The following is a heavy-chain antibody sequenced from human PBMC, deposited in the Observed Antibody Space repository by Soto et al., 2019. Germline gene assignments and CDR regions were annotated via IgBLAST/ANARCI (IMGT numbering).Heavy chain of an antibody. CDR3: ARDCSSTSCYVEGDAFDI. CDR1: GYTFTSYD. Sequence: ASVKVSCKASGYTFTSYDINWVRQATGQGLEWMGWMNPNSGNTGYAQKFQGRVTMTRNTSISTAYMELSSLRSEDTAVYYCARDCSSTSCYVEGDAFDIWGQGTMVNVSS. CDR2: MNPNSGNT. J-gene: IGHJ3*02. V-gene: IGHV1-8*01. D-gene: IGHD2-2*01.